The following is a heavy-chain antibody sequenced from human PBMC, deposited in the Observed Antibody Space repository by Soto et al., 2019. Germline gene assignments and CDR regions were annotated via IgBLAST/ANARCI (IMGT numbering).Heavy chain of an antibody. J-gene: IGHJ6*02. Sequence: EVQLVESGGGLVQPGGSLRLSCAASGFTFSSYWMSWVRQAPGKGLEWVANIKQDGSEKYYVDSVKGRFTISRDNAKNSMYRQMNSLRAEDTAVYYCGRDPSVVGTATHSSYSSGRAVGAQGTTVTVSS. CDR3: GRDPSVVGTATHSSYSSGRAV. CDR2: IKQDGSEK. V-gene: IGHV3-7*01. D-gene: IGHD2-21*02. CDR1: GFTFSSYW.